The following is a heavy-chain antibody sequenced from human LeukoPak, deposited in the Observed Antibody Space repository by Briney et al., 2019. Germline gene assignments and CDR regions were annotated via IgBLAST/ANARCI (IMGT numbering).Heavy chain of an antibody. J-gene: IGHJ6*02. CDR3: AKGRAGIAVAARAYYYYGMDV. V-gene: IGHV3-23*01. CDR2: ISGSGGST. Sequence: PSGGSLRLSCAASGFTFSSYAMSWVRQAPGKGLEWVSAISGSGGSTYYADSVKGRFTISRDNSKNTLYLQMNSLRAEDTAVYYCAKGRAGIAVAARAYYYYGMDVWGQGTTVTVSS. CDR1: GFTFSSYA. D-gene: IGHD6-19*01.